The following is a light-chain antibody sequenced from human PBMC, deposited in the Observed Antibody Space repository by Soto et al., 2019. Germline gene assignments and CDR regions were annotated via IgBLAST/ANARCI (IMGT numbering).Light chain of an antibody. CDR1: QSISSW. CDR2: AVS. Sequence: DIQMTQSPSTLSASVGDRVTLTCRSSQSISSWLAWYQQKPGKAPKLLIYAVSYLQSGVPSRFSGSGSGTDFTLTISSLQPEDFAVYYCQQYNNWPWTFGQGTKVDIK. V-gene: IGKV1-5*01. CDR3: QQYNNWPWT. J-gene: IGKJ1*01.